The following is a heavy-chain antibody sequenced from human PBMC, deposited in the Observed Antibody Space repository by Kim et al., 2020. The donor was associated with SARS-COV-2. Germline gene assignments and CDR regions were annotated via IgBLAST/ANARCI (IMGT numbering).Heavy chain of an antibody. V-gene: IGHV1-46*01. CDR3: ARDRITGSEFDN. CDR1: GYTFTSYY. Sequence: ASVKVSCKASGYTFTSYYMHWVRQAPGQVLEWRGIINPSGGSTGDAQKFQGRVTMTRDTSTSTVYMELSSLSSEETAVYYCARDRITGSEFDNWGQGTLVTVSS. D-gene: IGHD1-20*01. J-gene: IGHJ4*02. CDR2: INPSGGST.